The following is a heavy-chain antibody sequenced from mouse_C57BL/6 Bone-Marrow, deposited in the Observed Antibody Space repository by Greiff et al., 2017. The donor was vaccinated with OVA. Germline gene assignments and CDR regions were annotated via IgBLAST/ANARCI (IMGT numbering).Heavy chain of an antibody. CDR1: GFTFSSYG. V-gene: IGHV5-6*01. Sequence: EVQLMESGGDLVKPGGSLKLSCAASGFTFSSYGMSWVRQTPDKRLGWVATISSGGSYTYYPDSVKGRFTISRDNAKNTLYLQMSSLKSEDTAMYYCARERVYYSNPGNAMDYWGQGTSVTVSS. D-gene: IGHD2-5*01. J-gene: IGHJ4*01. CDR3: ARERVYYSNPGNAMDY. CDR2: ISSGGSYT.